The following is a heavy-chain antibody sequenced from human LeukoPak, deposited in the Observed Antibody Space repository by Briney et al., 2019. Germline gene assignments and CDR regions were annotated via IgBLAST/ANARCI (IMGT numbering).Heavy chain of an antibody. Sequence: PGGSLRLSCAASGFTFSNYAMNWVRQAPGKGLEWIGSIYYSGSTYYNPSLKSRVTISVDTSKNQFSLKLSSVTAADTAVYYCATEAILRYFDWVYWGQGTLVTVSS. CDR2: IYYSGST. CDR3: ATEAILRYFDWVY. J-gene: IGHJ4*02. V-gene: IGHV4-39*07. CDR1: GFTFSNYA. D-gene: IGHD3-9*01.